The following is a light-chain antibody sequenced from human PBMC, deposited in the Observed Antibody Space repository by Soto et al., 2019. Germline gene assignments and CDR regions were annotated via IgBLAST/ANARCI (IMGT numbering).Light chain of an antibody. CDR3: QQRSNWGHT. J-gene: IGKJ4*01. CDR1: QSVSSY. V-gene: IGKV3-11*01. CDR2: DAS. Sequence: EIVLTQSPATLSLSPGERATLSCRASQSVSSYLAWYQQKPGQAPRLLIYDASNRATGIPARFSGSRSGTDFTLTISSLEPEDFAVYYCQQRSNWGHTFGGGTKVEIK.